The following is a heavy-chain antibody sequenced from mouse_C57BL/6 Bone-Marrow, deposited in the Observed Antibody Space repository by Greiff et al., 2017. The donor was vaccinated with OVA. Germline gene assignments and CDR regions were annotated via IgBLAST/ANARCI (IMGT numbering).Heavy chain of an antibody. J-gene: IGHJ3*01. CDR1: GFTFSSYT. CDR2: ISGGGGNT. Sequence: DVMLVESGGGLVKPGGSLKLSCAASGFTFSSYTMSWVRQTPEKRLEWVATISGGGGNTYYPDSVKGRFTISRDNAKNTLYLQMSRLRSEDTALYYCARQAYWGQGTLVTVSA. CDR3: ARQAY. V-gene: IGHV5-9*01.